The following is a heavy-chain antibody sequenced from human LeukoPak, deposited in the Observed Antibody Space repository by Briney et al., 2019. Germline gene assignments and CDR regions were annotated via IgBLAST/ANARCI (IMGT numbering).Heavy chain of an antibody. CDR3: ARGGYDSSGYEPPHFDY. D-gene: IGHD3-22*01. CDR2: IIPIFGTA. CDR1: GGTFSSYA. J-gene: IGHJ4*02. V-gene: IGHV1-69*01. Sequence: ASVKVSCKASGGTFSSYAISWVRQAPGQGLEWMGGIIPIFGTANYAQKFQGRVTITADESTSTAYMELSSLRSEDTAVYYCARGGYDSSGYEPPHFDYWGQGTLVTVSS.